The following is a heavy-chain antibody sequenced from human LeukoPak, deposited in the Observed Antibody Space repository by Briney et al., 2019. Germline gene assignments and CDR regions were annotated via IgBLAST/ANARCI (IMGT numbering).Heavy chain of an antibody. CDR2: ISGSGGST. Sequence: PGGSLRLSCAASGFTFSSYAMSWVRQAPGKGLEWVSAISGSGGSTYYADSVKGRFTISRDNSKNTLYLQMNSLRAEDTAIYYCAKGGTMVKALIDYWGQGTLVTVSS. J-gene: IGHJ4*02. CDR3: AKGGTMVKALIDY. V-gene: IGHV3-23*01. D-gene: IGHD1-14*01. CDR1: GFTFSSYA.